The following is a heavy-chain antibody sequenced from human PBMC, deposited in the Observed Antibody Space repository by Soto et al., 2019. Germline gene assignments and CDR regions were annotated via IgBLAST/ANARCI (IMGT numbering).Heavy chain of an antibody. V-gene: IGHV3-23*01. CDR1: GFTFSSYA. CDR3: AKGTHYCSGGSCYALRSDY. D-gene: IGHD2-15*01. J-gene: IGHJ4*02. CDR2: ISGSGGST. Sequence: GGSLTLSCAASGFTFSSYAMSWVRQAPGKGLEWVSAISGSGGSTYYADSVKGRFTISRDNSKNTLYLQMNSLRAEDTAVYYCAKGTHYCSGGSCYALRSDYWGQGTLVTVSS.